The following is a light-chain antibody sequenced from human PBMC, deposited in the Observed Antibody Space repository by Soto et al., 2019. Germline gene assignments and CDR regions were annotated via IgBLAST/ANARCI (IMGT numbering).Light chain of an antibody. Sequence: EIVLTQSPGTLSLSPGERATLSCRASQTIGSNYLAWYQQKPGQAPRLLSNGASSRATGIPDRFSGSGSGTDFTLTISRLEPEEFAVYYCQQFGSSPYTFGQGTKVDIK. J-gene: IGKJ2*01. CDR1: QTIGSNY. CDR3: QQFGSSPYT. V-gene: IGKV3-20*01. CDR2: GAS.